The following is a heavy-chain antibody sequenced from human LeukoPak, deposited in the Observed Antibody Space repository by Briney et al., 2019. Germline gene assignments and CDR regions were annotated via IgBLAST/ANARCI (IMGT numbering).Heavy chain of an antibody. D-gene: IGHD1-1*01. CDR2: IYYSGST. Sequence: SETLSLTCTVSGGSISSSSYYWGWIRQPPGKGLEWIGSIYYSGSTNYNPSLKSRVTISVDTSKNQFSLKLSSVTAADTAVYYCARLGTRGATNYYFDYWGQGTLVTVSS. CDR3: ARLGTRGATNYYFDY. CDR1: GGSISSSSYY. J-gene: IGHJ4*02. V-gene: IGHV4-39*07.